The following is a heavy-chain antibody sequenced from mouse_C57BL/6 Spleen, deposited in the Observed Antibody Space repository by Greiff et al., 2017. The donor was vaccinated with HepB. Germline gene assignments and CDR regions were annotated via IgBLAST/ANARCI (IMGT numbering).Heavy chain of an antibody. D-gene: IGHD1-1*01. V-gene: IGHV5-4*01. CDR2: ISDGGSYT. Sequence: EVQLVESGGGLVKPGGSLKLSCAASGFTFSSYAMSWVRQTPEKRLEWVATISDGGSYTYYPDNVKGRFTISRDNAKNNLYLQMSHLKSEDTAMYYCARDGGYGSSYELDYWGQGTTLTVSS. CDR1: GFTFSSYA. J-gene: IGHJ2*01. CDR3: ARDGGYGSSYELDY.